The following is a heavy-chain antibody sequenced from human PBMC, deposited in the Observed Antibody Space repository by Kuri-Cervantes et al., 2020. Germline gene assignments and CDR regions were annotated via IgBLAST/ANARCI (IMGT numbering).Heavy chain of an antibody. CDR3: ARAPILRGSSWYVRWFDP. J-gene: IGHJ5*02. CDR1: GYSFTSYW. V-gene: IGHV5-51*01. D-gene: IGHD6-13*01. CDR2: IYPGDSET. Sequence: GESLKISCKGSGYSFTSYWIGWVRQMPGKGLEWMGIIYPGDSETRYSPSFQGQVTISADKSISTAYLQWSSLKASDTAMYYCARAPILRGSSWYVRWFDPWGQGTLVTVSS.